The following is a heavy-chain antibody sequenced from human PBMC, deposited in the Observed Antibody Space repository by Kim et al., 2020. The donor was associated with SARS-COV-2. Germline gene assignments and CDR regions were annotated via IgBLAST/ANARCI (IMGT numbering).Heavy chain of an antibody. CDR3: ARVFTSGGWRKEVFDI. Sequence: GGSLRLSCAASGFTFSDYYMSWIRQAPGKGLEWVSYISSSGTTIYYADSVKGRFTISRDNAKNSLYLQMNSLRAEDTAVYYCARVFTSGGWRKEVFDIWGQGTMVTVSS. D-gene: IGHD6-19*01. J-gene: IGHJ3*02. V-gene: IGHV3-11*01. CDR2: ISSSGTTI. CDR1: GFTFSDYY.